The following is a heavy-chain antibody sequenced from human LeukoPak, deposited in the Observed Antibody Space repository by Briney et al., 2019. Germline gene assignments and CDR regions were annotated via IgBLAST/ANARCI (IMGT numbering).Heavy chain of an antibody. J-gene: IGHJ6*03. CDR2: IYTSGST. V-gene: IGHV4-4*07. D-gene: IGHD5-12*01. Sequence: PSETLSLTCTVSGDSISSFYWTWIRQPAGKGLEWIGRIYTSGSTNYNPSLKSRVTMSVDTSKNQFSLKLSSVTAADTAVYYCARGMREWLRTYYYYMDVWGKGTTVTISS. CDR1: GDSISSFY. CDR3: ARGMREWLRTYYYYMDV.